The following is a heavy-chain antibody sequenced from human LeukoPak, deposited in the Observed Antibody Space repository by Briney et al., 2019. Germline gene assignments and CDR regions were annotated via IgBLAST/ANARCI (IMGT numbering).Heavy chain of an antibody. CDR3: ARDRTSSAPTEFDY. V-gene: IGHV1-18*01. Sequence: GASVKVSCKASGYTFTSNGINWVRQAPGQGLEWMGWISAYDGNTKSVRKFQGRVTMATDTSTSTAYMELRSLRSDDTAVYYCARDRTSSAPTEFDYWGQGTLVTVSS. CDR1: GYTFTSNG. D-gene: IGHD6-25*01. J-gene: IGHJ4*02. CDR2: ISAYDGNT.